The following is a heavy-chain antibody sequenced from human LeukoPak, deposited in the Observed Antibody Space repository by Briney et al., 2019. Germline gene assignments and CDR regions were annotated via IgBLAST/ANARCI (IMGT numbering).Heavy chain of an antibody. V-gene: IGHV3-21*01. CDR3: VRIPNSANFPNWFDP. CDR1: GFTFSSST. CDR2: ISSSSDYI. J-gene: IGHJ5*02. Sequence: GRSLRLSCAASGFTFSSSTMNWARRAPGKGLEWVSSISSSSDYIYYADSVKGRFTISRDNSKNSLYLQMNSLRAEDTAVYYCVRIPNSANFPNWFDPWGQGTLVTVSS. D-gene: IGHD4/OR15-4a*01.